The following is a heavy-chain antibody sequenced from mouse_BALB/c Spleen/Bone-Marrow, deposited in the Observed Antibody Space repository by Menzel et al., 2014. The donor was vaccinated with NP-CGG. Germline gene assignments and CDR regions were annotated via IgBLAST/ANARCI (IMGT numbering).Heavy chain of an antibody. V-gene: IGHV14-3*02. CDR2: IDPANGNT. CDR3: ATLTTVVDAMDY. J-gene: IGHJ4*01. Sequence: EVKLMESGAELLKPGASVKLSCTASGFNIKDTYMHWVKQRPEQGLEWIGRIDPANGNTKYDPKFQGKATITADTSSNTAYLQLSSLTSEDTAVYYCATLTTVVDAMDYWGQGTSVTVSS. D-gene: IGHD1-1*01. CDR1: GFNIKDTY.